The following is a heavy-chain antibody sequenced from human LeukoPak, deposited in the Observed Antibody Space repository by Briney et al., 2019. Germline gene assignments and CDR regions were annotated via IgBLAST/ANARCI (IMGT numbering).Heavy chain of an antibody. CDR1: GGSISSSSYY. D-gene: IGHD6-19*01. V-gene: IGHV4-61*05. CDR2: IYTSGST. CDR3: ARKGSSGKYYFDY. J-gene: IGHJ4*02. Sequence: SETLSLTCTVSGGSISSSSYYWSWIRQPPGKGLEWIGYIYTSGSTNYNPSLKSRVTISVDTSKNQFSLKLSSVTAADTAVYYCARKGSSGKYYFDYWGQGTLVTVSS.